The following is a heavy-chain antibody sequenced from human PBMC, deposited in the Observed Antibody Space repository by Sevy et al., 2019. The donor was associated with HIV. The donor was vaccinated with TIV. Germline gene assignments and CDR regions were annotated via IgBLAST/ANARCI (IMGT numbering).Heavy chain of an antibody. CDR2: ISRYNT. CDR1: GYTFINYG. D-gene: IGHD1-26*01. J-gene: IGHJ1*01. Sequence: ASVKVSCKASGYTFINYGLSWVRQAPGQGLEWMGWISRYNTNYAQNLQGRVTMTTDTSTSTVYMELRSLTSDDTAVYYCARAPSGSQGPGQYFQHWGQGTLVTVSS. V-gene: IGHV1-18*01. CDR3: ARAPSGSQGPGQYFQH.